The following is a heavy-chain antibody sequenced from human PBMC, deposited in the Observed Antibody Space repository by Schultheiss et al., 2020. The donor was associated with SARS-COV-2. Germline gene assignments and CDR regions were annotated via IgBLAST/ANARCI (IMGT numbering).Heavy chain of an antibody. CDR2: ISGSGDST. J-gene: IGHJ4*02. CDR1: GFTFSSYA. D-gene: IGHD6-13*01. CDR3: ASGGSGSSWPGSGFEFSDY. Sequence: GGSLRLSCAASGFTFSSYAMSWVRQAPGKGLEWVSAISGSGDSTYYADSVKGRFTVSRDNSKNTLFLQMDSLRAEDTAVYYCASGGSGSSWPGSGFEFSDYWGQGTLVTVSS. V-gene: IGHV3-23*01.